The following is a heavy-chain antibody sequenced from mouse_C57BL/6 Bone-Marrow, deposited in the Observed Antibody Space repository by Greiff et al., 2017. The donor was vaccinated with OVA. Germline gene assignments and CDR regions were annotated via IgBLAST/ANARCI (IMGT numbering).Heavy chain of an antibody. CDR3: TRDDYGSSSPGFDY. Sequence: EVQLQQSGTVLARPGASVKMSCKTSGYTFTSYWMHWVKQRPGQGLEWIGAIYPGNSDTSYNQKFKGKAKLTAVTSASTAFMELRSLTNEDSAGYYCTRDDYGSSSPGFDYWGQGTTLTVSS. CDR1: GYTFTSYW. J-gene: IGHJ2*01. CDR2: IYPGNSDT. D-gene: IGHD1-1*01. V-gene: IGHV1-5*01.